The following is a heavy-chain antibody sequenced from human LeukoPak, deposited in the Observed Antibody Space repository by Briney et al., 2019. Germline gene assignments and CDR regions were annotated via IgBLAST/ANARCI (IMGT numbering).Heavy chain of an antibody. Sequence: PSETLSLTCAVYGGSFSGYYWSWIRQPPGKGLEWIGYIYYSGSTNYNPSLKSRVTISVDTSKNQFSLKLSSVTAADTAVYYCARERDGYKKARYNWFDPWGQGTLVTVSS. CDR2: IYYSGST. V-gene: IGHV4-59*01. D-gene: IGHD5-24*01. J-gene: IGHJ5*02. CDR3: ARERDGYKKARYNWFDP. CDR1: GGSFSGYY.